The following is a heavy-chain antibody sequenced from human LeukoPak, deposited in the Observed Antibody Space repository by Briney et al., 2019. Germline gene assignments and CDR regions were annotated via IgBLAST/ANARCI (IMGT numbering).Heavy chain of an antibody. D-gene: IGHD3-22*01. J-gene: IGHJ4*02. CDR3: ARDGYYYDSSGHYYGY. Sequence: GGSLRLSCAASGFTFSRYSMNWVRQAPGKGLEWVSSISSSSSYIYYADSVKGRFTISRDNAKNSLYLQMNSLRAEDTAVYYCARDGYYYDSSGHYYGYWGQGTLVTVSS. CDR2: ISSSSSYI. CDR1: GFTFSRYS. V-gene: IGHV3-21*01.